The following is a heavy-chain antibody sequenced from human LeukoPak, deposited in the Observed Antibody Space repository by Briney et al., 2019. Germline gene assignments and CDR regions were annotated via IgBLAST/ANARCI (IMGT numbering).Heavy chain of an antibody. CDR2: IKQDGSEK. Sequence: PGGSLRLSCAATGFTFSSYWMSWVRQAPGKGLEWVANIKQDGSEKYYVVSVKGRFTISRDNSKNSLYLQMNSLRAEDTAVYYCARIHLSSGYDSDFDYWGQGTLVTVSS. CDR1: GFTFSSYW. CDR3: ARIHLSSGYDSDFDY. J-gene: IGHJ4*02. V-gene: IGHV3-7*01. D-gene: IGHD5-12*01.